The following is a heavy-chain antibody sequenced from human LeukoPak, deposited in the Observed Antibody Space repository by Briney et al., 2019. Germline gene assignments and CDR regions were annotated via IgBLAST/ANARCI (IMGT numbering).Heavy chain of an antibody. V-gene: IGHV3-21*01. J-gene: IGHJ3*02. CDR2: ISSSSSYI. Sequence: PGGSLRLSCAASGFTFSSYSMNWVRQAPGKGLEWVSSISSSSSYIYYADSVKGRFTISRDNAKNSLYLQMNSLRVEDTAMYYCASYTGTNDAFDIWGQGTMVTVSS. D-gene: IGHD1-1*01. CDR1: GFTFSSYS. CDR3: ASYTGTNDAFDI.